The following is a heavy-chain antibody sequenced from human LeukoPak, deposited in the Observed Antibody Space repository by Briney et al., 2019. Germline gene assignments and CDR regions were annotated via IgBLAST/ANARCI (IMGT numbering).Heavy chain of an antibody. CDR2: ISSSGSTI. Sequence: QPGGSLRLSCAASGFTFSSYEMNWVRQAPGKGLGWVSYISSSGSTIYYADSVKGRFTISRDNAKNSLYLQMNSLRAEDTAVYYCASYSYGYRSLDYWGQGTLVTVSS. V-gene: IGHV3-48*03. CDR1: GFTFSSYE. D-gene: IGHD5-18*01. J-gene: IGHJ4*02. CDR3: ASYSYGYRSLDY.